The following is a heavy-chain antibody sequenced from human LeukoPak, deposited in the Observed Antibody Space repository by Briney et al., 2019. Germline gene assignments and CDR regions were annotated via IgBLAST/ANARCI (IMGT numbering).Heavy chain of an antibody. J-gene: IGHJ4*02. CDR3: AKDYYGSGSYDTFDY. CDR2: MSYDGSSK. Sequence: GGSLRLSCTASGFTFSSYGMHWVRQAPDKGLEWVAVMSYDGSSKYYADSVKGRFTISRDNSKNTLYLQMNSLRAEDTAVYYCAKDYYGSGSYDTFDYWGQGTLVTVSS. CDR1: GFTFSSYG. V-gene: IGHV3-30*18. D-gene: IGHD3-10*01.